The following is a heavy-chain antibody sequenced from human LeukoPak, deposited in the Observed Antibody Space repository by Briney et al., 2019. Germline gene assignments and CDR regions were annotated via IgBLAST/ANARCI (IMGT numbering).Heavy chain of an antibody. CDR3: AKGGHDFNPFYW. J-gene: IGHJ4*02. CDR1: GFTFSTYA. D-gene: IGHD2-21*02. CDR2: IKGGGGDP. V-gene: IGHV3-23*01. Sequence: GGSLRLSCAAPGFTFSTYAMGWVRQAPGKGLEWVSSIKGGGGDPFYADSVKGRFTISIDNSKNTLFLQLDSLRAEDSAVYYCAKGGHDFNPFYWWGQGTLVTVSS.